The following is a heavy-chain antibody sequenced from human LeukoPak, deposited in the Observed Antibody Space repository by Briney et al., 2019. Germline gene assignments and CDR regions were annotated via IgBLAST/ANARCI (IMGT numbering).Heavy chain of an antibody. CDR2: VFYSGTT. V-gene: IGHV4-39*01. CDR3: ARRSRLYKHETTGYHDS. J-gene: IGHJ4*02. Sequence: SETLSLTCNVSGDSITTTNYYWAWVRPPPGKGLVLIASVFYSGTTYYNPSLKSRVVISMDTSRKQISLRLSSVTATDTAIYYCARRSRLYKHETTGYHDSWGQGTLVTVSS. D-gene: IGHD3-9*01. CDR1: GDSITTTNYY.